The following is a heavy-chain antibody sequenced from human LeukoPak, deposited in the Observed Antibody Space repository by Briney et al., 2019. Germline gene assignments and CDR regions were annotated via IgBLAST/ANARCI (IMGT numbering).Heavy chain of an antibody. V-gene: IGHV3-20*04. CDR2: INWNGGST. CDR3: AGGDRNGWYFDY. J-gene: IGHJ4*02. CDR1: GFRFDDHG. D-gene: IGHD6-19*01. Sequence: PGGSLRLSCAASGFRFDDHGMSWVRQAPGKGLEWVSGINWNGGSTGYGDSVKGRFTISRDNAKNSLYLQMNSLRAEDTASYYCAGGDRNGWYFDYWGQGILVTVSS.